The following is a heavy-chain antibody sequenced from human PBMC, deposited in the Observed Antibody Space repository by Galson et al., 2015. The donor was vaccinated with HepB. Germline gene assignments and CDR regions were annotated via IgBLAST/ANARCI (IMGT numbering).Heavy chain of an antibody. CDR1: GFTFTAYH. D-gene: IGHD1-1*01. V-gene: IGHV1-2*02. CDR3: AREFRALEKSSCYMDV. J-gene: IGHJ6*03. Sequence: SVKVSCKASGFTFTAYHITWVRQAPGQGLEWMGWIDPNSGSTSFAQNFQGRVTMTRNTSITTAYKELSRLTSDDTATYFCAREFRALEKSSCYMDVWGEGTAVTVSS. CDR2: IDPNSGST.